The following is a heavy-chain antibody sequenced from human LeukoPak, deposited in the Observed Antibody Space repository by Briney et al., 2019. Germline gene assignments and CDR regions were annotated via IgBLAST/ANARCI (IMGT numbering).Heavy chain of an antibody. V-gene: IGHV3-30*18. J-gene: IGHJ6*02. CDR2: ISYDGSNK. CDR3: AKGAGTLYYYYGMDV. Sequence: GGFLRLSCAASGFTFSSYGMHWVRQAPGKGLEWVAVISYDGSNKYYADSVKGRFTISRDNSKNTLYLQMNSLRAEDTAVYYCAKGAGTLYYYYGMDVWGQGTTVTVSS. CDR1: GFTFSSYG. D-gene: IGHD1-1*01.